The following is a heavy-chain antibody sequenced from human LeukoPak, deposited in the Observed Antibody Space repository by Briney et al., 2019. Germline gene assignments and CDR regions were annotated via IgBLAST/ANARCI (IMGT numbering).Heavy chain of an antibody. J-gene: IGHJ5*02. CDR1: GFTFSDYW. CDR2: INPDGSSA. V-gene: IGHV3-74*01. CDR3: ARFKVTVTSIP. Sequence: GGSLRLSCAASGFTFSDYWMHWVRQAPGRGLVWVSRINPDGSSASYADSVKGRFTISRDNAKNTLYLQMNSLRAEDTAVYYCARFKVTVTSIPWGQGTLVTVSS. D-gene: IGHD4-11*01.